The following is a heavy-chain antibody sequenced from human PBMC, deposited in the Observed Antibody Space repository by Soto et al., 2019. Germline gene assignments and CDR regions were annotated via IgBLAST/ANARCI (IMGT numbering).Heavy chain of an antibody. CDR1: GFTFSTYS. CDR2: ISSTSGSI. CDR3: ARDRIAAARPPAAWFDP. D-gene: IGHD6-13*01. J-gene: IGHJ5*02. Sequence: EVQLVESGGGLVQPGGSLRLSCAASGFTFSTYSMNWVRQAPGKGLGWVSYISSTSGSIYYADSVKGQFTISRDNAKNSLYLQMNSLRDEDTAVYYCARDRIAAARPPAAWFDPWGQGTLVTVCS. V-gene: IGHV3-48*02.